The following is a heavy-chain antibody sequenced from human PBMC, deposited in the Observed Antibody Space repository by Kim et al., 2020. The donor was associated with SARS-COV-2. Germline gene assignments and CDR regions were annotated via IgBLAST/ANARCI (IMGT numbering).Heavy chain of an antibody. CDR2: ISYDGSNK. CDR3: AKDTYYDFWSGSGYFDY. V-gene: IGHV3-30*18. CDR1: GFTFSSYG. D-gene: IGHD3-3*01. J-gene: IGHJ4*03. Sequence: GGSLRLSCAASGFTFSSYGMHWVRQAPGKGLEWVAVISYDGSNKYYADSVKGRFTISRDNSKNTLYLQMNSLRAEDTAVYYCAKDTYYDFWSGSGYFDY.